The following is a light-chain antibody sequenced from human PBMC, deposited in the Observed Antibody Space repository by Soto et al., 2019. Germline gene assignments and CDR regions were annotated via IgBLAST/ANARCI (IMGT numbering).Light chain of an antibody. V-gene: IGKV1-5*03. CDR1: QSISSW. Sequence: DIQITQSPSTLSASVGDRVTMTCRASQSISSWLAWYQQKPWKAPKLLIYKASSLESGVPSRFSGSGSGTEFTLTISSLQPDDFATYYCRQYNSYSRTFGQGTKVDI. CDR3: RQYNSYSRT. J-gene: IGKJ1*01. CDR2: KAS.